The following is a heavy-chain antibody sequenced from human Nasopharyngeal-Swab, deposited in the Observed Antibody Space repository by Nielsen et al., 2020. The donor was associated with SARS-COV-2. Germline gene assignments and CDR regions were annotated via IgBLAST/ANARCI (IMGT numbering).Heavy chain of an antibody. D-gene: IGHD2-15*01. CDR3: ANDSSVARGLDY. CDR1: GFAFDDYA. CDR2: ISWNGGSK. J-gene: IGHJ4*02. V-gene: IGHV3-9*01. Sequence: SLKISCAASGFAFDDYAMHWVRQAPGKGLEWVSGISWNGGSKDYAGSVKGRFTISRDNAENSLYLQMNSLRLEDTAVYFCANDSSVARGLDYWGQGALVTVSS.